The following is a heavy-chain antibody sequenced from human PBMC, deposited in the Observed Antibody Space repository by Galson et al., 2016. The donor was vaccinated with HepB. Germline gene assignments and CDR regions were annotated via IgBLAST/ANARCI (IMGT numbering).Heavy chain of an antibody. CDR2: ISYDGSNR. V-gene: IGHV3-30*03. CDR3: ATHGDLPYHFDD. CDR1: GFTFSRYG. Sequence: SLRLSCAASGFTFSRYGMHWVRQAPGKGLEWVAVISYDGSNRNYVDSVKGRFTISRDNSKNTLYLQMNSLRAEDTAVYYCATHGDLPYHFDDWGQGTLVTVSS. J-gene: IGHJ4*02.